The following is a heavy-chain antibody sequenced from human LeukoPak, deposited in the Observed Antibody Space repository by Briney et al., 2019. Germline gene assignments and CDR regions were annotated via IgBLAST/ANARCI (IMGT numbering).Heavy chain of an antibody. CDR2: ISGSGGST. Sequence: GGSLRLSCAASGFTFSSYAMSWVRQAPGKGLEWVSAISGSGGSTYYADSVKGRFTISRDNSKNTLYLQMNSLRAEDTAVYYCAKDVAYCGGDCYAFDIWGQGTMVTVSS. CDR3: AKDVAYCGGDCYAFDI. V-gene: IGHV3-23*01. D-gene: IGHD2-21*01. J-gene: IGHJ3*02. CDR1: GFTFSSYA.